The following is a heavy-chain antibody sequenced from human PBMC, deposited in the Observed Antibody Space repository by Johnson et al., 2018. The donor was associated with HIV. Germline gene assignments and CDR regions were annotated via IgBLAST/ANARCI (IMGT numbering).Heavy chain of an antibody. CDR3: ASWGILYDAFDI. J-gene: IGHJ3*02. V-gene: IGHV3-30-3*01. CDR2: ISHDGSNK. Sequence: QVQLVESGGGVVQPGRSLRLSCAASRFTFSNYALHWVRQAPGMALEWVAVISHDGSNKYYADSVKGRFTISRDNSKNTLYLQMNSLRAEDTAVYYCASWGILYDAFDIWGQGTMVTVSS. D-gene: IGHD2-8*01. CDR1: RFTFSNYA.